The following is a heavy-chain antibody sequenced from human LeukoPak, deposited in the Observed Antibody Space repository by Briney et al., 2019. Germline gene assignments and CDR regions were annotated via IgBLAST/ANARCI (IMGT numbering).Heavy chain of an antibody. CDR3: GSAYLDPTGY. Sequence: GGSLRLSCAASGFTFSGYWMHWVRQVPGKRLLWVSRISGDGTSTSYAESVKGRFTVSRDNAKNTLYLQMNSLRAEDSAVYYCGSAYLDPTGYWGQGTLVTVSS. CDR1: GFTFSGYW. V-gene: IGHV3-74*01. D-gene: IGHD1-14*01. J-gene: IGHJ4*02. CDR2: ISGDGTST.